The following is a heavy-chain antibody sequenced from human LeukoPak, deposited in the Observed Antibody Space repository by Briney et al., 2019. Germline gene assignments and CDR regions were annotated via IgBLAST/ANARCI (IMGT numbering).Heavy chain of an antibody. D-gene: IGHD3-22*01. CDR2: MNSNSGNT. CDR1: GYTFTSYD. CDR3: ARGPRYYDSSGYYYEDY. J-gene: IGHJ4*02. V-gene: IGHV1-8*03. Sequence: ASVKVSCKASGYTFTSYDINWVRQATGQGLEWMGWMNSNSGNTGYAQKFQGRVTITRNTSISTAYMELSSLRSEDTAVYYCARGPRYYDSSGYYYEDYWGQGTLVTVSS.